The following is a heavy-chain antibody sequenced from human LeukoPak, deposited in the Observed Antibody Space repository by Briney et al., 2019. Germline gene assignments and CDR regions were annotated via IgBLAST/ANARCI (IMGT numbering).Heavy chain of an antibody. J-gene: IGHJ5*02. V-gene: IGHV4-30-4*01. Sequence: SETLSLTCTVSGGSIRSGDYYWSWIRQPPGKGLEWIGYIYYSGSAYYNPSLKSRITMSVDTSENHFSLEVTSVTAADTAVYFCARVHQDYYDTSGPFDPWGQGTLVTVSS. D-gene: IGHD3-22*01. CDR2: IYYSGSA. CDR3: ARVHQDYYDTSGPFDP. CDR1: GGSIRSGDYY.